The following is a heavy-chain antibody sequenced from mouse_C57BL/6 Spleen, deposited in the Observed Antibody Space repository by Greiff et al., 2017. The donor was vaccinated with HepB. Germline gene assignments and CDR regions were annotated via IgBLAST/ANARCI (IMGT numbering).Heavy chain of an antibody. CDR2: INPNNGGT. V-gene: IGHV1-22*01. D-gene: IGHD4-1*01. CDR1: GYTFTDYN. J-gene: IGHJ2*01. Sequence: EVQLQQSGPELVKPGASVKMSCKASGYTFTDYNMHWVKQSHGKSLEWIGYINPNNGGTSYNQKFKGKATLTVNKSSSTAYMELRSLTSEDSAVYYCASRRVTGTDYFDYWGQGTTLTVSS. CDR3: ASRRVTGTDYFDY.